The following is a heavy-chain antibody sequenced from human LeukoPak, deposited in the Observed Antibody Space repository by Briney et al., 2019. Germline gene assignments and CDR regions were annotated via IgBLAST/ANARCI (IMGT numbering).Heavy chain of an antibody. J-gene: IGHJ6*02. Sequence: SETLSLTCTVSGGSISSGDYYWSWIRQPPGKGLEWIGYIYYSGSTKYNPSLKSRVTISIDTSKNQFSLKLSSVTAADTAMYYCAGVVGGSYSMDVWGQGTTVTVSS. V-gene: IGHV4-61*08. CDR1: GGSISSGDYY. CDR2: IYYSGST. D-gene: IGHD1-26*01. CDR3: AGVVGGSYSMDV.